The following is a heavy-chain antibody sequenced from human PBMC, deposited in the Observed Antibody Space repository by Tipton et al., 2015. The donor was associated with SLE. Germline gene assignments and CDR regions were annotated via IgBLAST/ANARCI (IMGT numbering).Heavy chain of an antibody. CDR2: IYNSGST. Sequence: TLSLTCTVSGGSISSHYWTWIRQPPGKGLEWIGYIYNSGSTKYNPSLKSRVTISVDTSRNQFSLKLSSVTAADTAVYYCTRLSGDAFDIWGQGTMVTVSS. J-gene: IGHJ3*02. CDR3: TRLSGDAFDI. V-gene: IGHV4-4*09. CDR1: GGSISSHY. D-gene: IGHD1-26*01.